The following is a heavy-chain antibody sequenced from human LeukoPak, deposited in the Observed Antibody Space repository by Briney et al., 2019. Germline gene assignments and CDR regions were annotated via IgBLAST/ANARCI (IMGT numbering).Heavy chain of an antibody. J-gene: IGHJ4*02. CDR1: GFTFSSYW. V-gene: IGHV3-7*01. CDR3: ARTRVYYGSGSYYILQYYFDY. CDR2: IKQDGSEK. D-gene: IGHD3-10*01. Sequence: SGGSLRLSCAASGFTFSSYWMSWVRQAPGKGLEWVANIKQDGSEKYYVDSVKGRFTISRDNAKNSPYLQMNSLRAEDTAVYYCARTRVYYGSGSYYILQYYFDYWGQGTLVTVSS.